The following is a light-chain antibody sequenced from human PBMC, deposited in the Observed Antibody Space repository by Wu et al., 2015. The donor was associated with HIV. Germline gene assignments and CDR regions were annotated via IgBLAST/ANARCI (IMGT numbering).Light chain of an antibody. CDR3: QQYNNWPRGT. J-gene: IGKJ1*01. Sequence: EIVMTQSPATLSVSPGERATLSCRASQSVNTNLAWYQQKPGQVPRLLIYAASTRASGVPARFSGSGSGTEFTLTISSLQSEDFAVYYCQQYNNWPRGTFGQGTKVEIK. CDR1: QSVNTN. V-gene: IGKV3-15*01. CDR2: AAS.